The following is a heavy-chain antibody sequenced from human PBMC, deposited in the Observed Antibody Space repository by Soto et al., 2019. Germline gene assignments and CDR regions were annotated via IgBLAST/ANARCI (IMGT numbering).Heavy chain of an antibody. CDR3: ARGLVLVGSSSFFDY. D-gene: IGHD6-6*01. J-gene: IGHJ4*02. CDR2: MNPNSGST. Sequence: GASVKVSCKASGYTFTSYYMHWVRQAPGQGLEWMGRMNPNSGSTGYAQKFQGGVTMTRNTSISTAYMELSSLRSEDTAVYYCARGLVLVGSSSFFDYWGQGTLVTVSS. V-gene: IGHV1-8*02. CDR1: GYTFTSYY.